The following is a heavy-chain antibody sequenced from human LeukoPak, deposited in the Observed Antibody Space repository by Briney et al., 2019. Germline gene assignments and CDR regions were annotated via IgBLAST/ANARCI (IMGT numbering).Heavy chain of an antibody. D-gene: IGHD6-19*01. Sequence: GGSLRLSCAASGFTFSSYSMSWVRQAPGKGLEGVSAVSGSGGSTYYADSAKVRCTFSRHNSKTTLYLQMNSLRAEHTAVYYCAQYPVAGTLVCASWGQGTLVTVSS. CDR3: AQYPVAGTLVCAS. J-gene: IGHJ5*02. V-gene: IGHV3-23*01. CDR2: VSGSGGST. CDR1: GFTFSSYS.